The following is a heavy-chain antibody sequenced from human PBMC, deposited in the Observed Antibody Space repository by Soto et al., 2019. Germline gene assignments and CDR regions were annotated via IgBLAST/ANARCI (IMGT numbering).Heavy chain of an antibody. D-gene: IGHD3-22*01. CDR2: ISGSGGST. CDR1: GFTFSSYA. CDR3: AKDRGADDSSGSKEIFGY. J-gene: IGHJ4*02. Sequence: EVQLLESGGGLVQPGGSLRLSCAASGFTFSSYAMSWVRQAPGKGLEWVSAISGSGGSTYYADSVKGRFTISRDNSKNTLYLQMNSLRAEDTAVYYCAKDRGADDSSGSKEIFGYWGQGTLVTVSS. V-gene: IGHV3-23*01.